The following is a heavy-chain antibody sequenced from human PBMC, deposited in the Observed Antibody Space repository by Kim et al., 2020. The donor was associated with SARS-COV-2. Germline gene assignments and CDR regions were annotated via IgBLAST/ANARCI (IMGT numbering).Heavy chain of an antibody. Sequence: YAAPVKGRFTISRDDSKNTLYLQMNSLKTEDTAVYYCTTVTTMVRGPTDWGQGTLVTVSS. V-gene: IGHV3-15*01. D-gene: IGHD3-10*01. CDR3: TTVTTMVRGPTD. J-gene: IGHJ4*02.